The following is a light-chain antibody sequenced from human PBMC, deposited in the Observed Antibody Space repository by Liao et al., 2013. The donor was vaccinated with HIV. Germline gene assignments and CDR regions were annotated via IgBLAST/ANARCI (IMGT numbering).Light chain of an antibody. V-gene: IGLV3-1*01. Sequence: SYELTQPPSVSVSPGQTASITCSGETLGEKYACWYQQRPGQSPVLVIYHNTKRPSGIPERFSGSNSGNTASLTISGTQAMDEADYYCQAWDSSTLAFGGGTRLTVL. J-gene: IGLJ3*02. CDR1: TLGEKY. CDR3: QAWDSSTLA. CDR2: HNT.